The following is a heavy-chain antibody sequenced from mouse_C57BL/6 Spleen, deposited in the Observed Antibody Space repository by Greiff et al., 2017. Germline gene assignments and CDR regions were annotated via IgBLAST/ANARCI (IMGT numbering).Heavy chain of an antibody. CDR1: GYTFTSYW. V-gene: IGHV1-72*01. CDR2: IDPNSGGT. D-gene: IGHD1-1*01. CDR3: SSCYGSSQYYFDY. Sequence: VQLQQPGAELVKPGASVKLSCKASGYTFTSYWMHWVKQRPGRGLEWIGRIDPNSGGTKYNEKFKSKATLTVDKPSSTAYMQLSSLTTEDSAVYYCSSCYGSSQYYFDYWGQGTTLTVSS. J-gene: IGHJ2*01.